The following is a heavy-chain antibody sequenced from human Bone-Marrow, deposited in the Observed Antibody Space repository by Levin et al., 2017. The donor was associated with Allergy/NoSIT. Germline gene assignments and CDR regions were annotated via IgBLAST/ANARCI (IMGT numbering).Heavy chain of an antibody. D-gene: IGHD1-14*01. J-gene: IGHJ3*02. CDR2: IYYSGST. CDR1: GGSISSGGYY. Sequence: LRLSCTVSGGSISSGGYYWSWIRQHPGKGLEWIGYIYYSGSTYYNPSLKSRVTISVDTSKNQFSLKLSSVTAADTAVYYCARGGQPPVNAFDIWGQGTMVTVSS. V-gene: IGHV4-31*03. CDR3: ARGGQPPVNAFDI.